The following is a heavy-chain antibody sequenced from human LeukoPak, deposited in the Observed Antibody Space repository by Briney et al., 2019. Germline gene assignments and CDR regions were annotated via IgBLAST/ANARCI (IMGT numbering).Heavy chain of an antibody. CDR2: INPNSGDT. D-gene: IGHD6-19*01. CDR3: ARDGPLIAVALNNWFDP. V-gene: IGHV1-2*06. CDR1: GYTFTGYY. Sequence: ASVKVSCKASGYTFTGYYVHWVRQAPGQGLEWMGRINPNSGDTNYAQKFQGRVTITADESTSTAYMELSSLRSEATAVYYCARDGPLIAVALNNWFDPWGRGTLVTVSS. J-gene: IGHJ5*02.